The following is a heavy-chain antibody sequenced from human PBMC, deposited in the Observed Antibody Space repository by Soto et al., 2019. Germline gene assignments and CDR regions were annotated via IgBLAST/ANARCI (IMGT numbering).Heavy chain of an antibody. J-gene: IGHJ4*02. Sequence: EVQLVESGGGLIQPGGSLRLSCAASGFSVSSKYMTWVSQAPGKGLEWVSVIYGGGTTYYADSVKGRFTISRDNSKNTLYLRMNSLRAEDTAVYYCVQTTGWPGFDFWGQGTLVTVSS. D-gene: IGHD6-19*01. CDR3: VQTTGWPGFDF. CDR2: IYGGGTT. CDR1: GFSVSSKY. V-gene: IGHV3-53*01.